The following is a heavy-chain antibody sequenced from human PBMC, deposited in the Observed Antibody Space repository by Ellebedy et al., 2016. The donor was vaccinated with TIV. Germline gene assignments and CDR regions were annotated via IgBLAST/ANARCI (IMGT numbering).Heavy chain of an antibody. Sequence: GESLKISCAASGFTFASYAMSWVRQAPGKGLEWVSSISNSGPTYYADSVKGRFTISRDNSKNTLHLQMNSLRVEDTAVYNCAKEGIAADDNYFYYGMDVWGQGTTVTVSS. CDR1: GFTFASYA. D-gene: IGHD6-13*01. CDR3: AKEGIAADDNYFYYGMDV. CDR2: ISNSGPT. J-gene: IGHJ6*02. V-gene: IGHV3-23*01.